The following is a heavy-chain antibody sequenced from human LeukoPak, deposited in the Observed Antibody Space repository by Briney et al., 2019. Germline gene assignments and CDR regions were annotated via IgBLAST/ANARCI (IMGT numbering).Heavy chain of an antibody. CDR3: AGNYGPYYFDY. D-gene: IGHD3-10*01. CDR1: GFTFSSYW. J-gene: IGHJ4*02. V-gene: IGHV3-7*02. CDR2: IKEDGSEK. Sequence: GGSLRLSCAASGFTFSSYWMSWVRQPPGKGLEWVANIKEDGSEKYYVDSVKGRFTISRDNAKNSLYLQMNSLRAEDTAVYYCAGNYGPYYFDYWGQGTLVTVSS.